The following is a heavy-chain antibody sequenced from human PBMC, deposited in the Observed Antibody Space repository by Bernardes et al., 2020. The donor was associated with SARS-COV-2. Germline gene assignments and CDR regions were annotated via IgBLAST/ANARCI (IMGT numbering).Heavy chain of an antibody. Sequence: GGSLRLSCATSGFTFSSYAMSWVRQAPGKGLEWVSAISGSGGSTYYADSVKGRFTISRDNSKNTLYLQMNSLRAEDTAVYYCAKDSVIVVVPAAIITPDYWGQGTLVPVSS. CDR1: GFTFSSYA. V-gene: IGHV3-23*01. D-gene: IGHD2-2*01. CDR3: AKDSVIVVVPAAIITPDY. J-gene: IGHJ4*02. CDR2: ISGSGGST.